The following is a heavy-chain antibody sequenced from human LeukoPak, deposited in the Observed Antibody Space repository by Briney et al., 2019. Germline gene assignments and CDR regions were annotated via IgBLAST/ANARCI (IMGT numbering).Heavy chain of an antibody. J-gene: IGHJ4*02. V-gene: IGHV3-43*01. CDR2: ISWGGGST. D-gene: IGHD1-1*01. Sequence: PGGSLRLSCAASGFTFDDYTMHWVRQAPGKGLEWVSLISWGGGSTYYADSVKGRFTISRDNSKNSLYLQMNSLRTEDTALYYCAKDRVGGQLAEEYCFDYWGQGTLVTVSS. CDR1: GFTFDDYT. CDR3: AKDRVGGQLAEEYCFDY.